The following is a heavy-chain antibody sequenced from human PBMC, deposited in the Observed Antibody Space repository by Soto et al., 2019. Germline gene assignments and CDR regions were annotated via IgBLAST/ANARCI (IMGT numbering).Heavy chain of an antibody. CDR2: ISFDGTKK. D-gene: IGHD4-17*01. CDR1: GFTFNIYA. CDR3: AREDDYGYRYINYGLDV. J-gene: IGHJ6*02. Sequence: GGSLRLSCAASGFTFNIYALHWVRQAPGKGLEWVAVISFDGTKKYYSDSVKGRFTISRDNLKNALYLQMNNLRVEDAALYFCAREDDYGYRYINYGLDVWGQGTTVTVSS. V-gene: IGHV3-30-3*01.